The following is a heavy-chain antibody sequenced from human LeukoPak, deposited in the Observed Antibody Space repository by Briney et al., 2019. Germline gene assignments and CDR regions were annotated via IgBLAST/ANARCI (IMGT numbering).Heavy chain of an antibody. V-gene: IGHV3-23*01. D-gene: IGHD3-10*01. CDR1: GFTFSSYA. J-gene: IGHJ1*01. Sequence: GGSLRLSCAASGFTFSSYAISWVRQAPGKGLEWVSAIRGSGGSTYDADSVEGRFTISRDNSKNTLYLQMNSLRAEDTAVYYCAKPLLLWFGELLPAEYFQHWGQGTLVTVSS. CDR3: AKPLLLWFGELLPAEYFQH. CDR2: IRGSGGST.